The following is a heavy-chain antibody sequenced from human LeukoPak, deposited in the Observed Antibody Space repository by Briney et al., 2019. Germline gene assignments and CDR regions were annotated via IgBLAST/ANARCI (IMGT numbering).Heavy chain of an antibody. V-gene: IGHV4-59*01. D-gene: IGHD1-26*01. CDR2: IYYSGST. CDR1: GGSISSFY. CDR3: ARRVGGTTFFDH. Sequence: SETLSLTCTVSGGSISSFYWSWIRQPPGKGLEWIGYIYYSGSTNYDPSLQSRVTISVDTSKNQFSLKLSSVTAADSAVYYCARRVGGTTFFDHWGQGTLVTVSS. J-gene: IGHJ4*02.